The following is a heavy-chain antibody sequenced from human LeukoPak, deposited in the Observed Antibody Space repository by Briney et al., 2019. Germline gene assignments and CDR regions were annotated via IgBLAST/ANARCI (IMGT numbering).Heavy chain of an antibody. CDR3: AYRSY. J-gene: IGHJ4*02. V-gene: IGHV3-7*01. CDR2: IKRNRSEK. Sequence: GVSLRLSCAASGFTFSSYWMSWVRQAPGKGLEWAGNIKRNRSEKYHVDSAKGRVTISRDNDKNTLYMEKKTLRAEDTAVYLCAYRSYWGQGTLVTVSS. CDR1: GFTFSSYW.